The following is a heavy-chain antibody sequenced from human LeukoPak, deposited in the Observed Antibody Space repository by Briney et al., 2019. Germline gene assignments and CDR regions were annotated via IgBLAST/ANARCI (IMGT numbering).Heavy chain of an antibody. Sequence: SETLSLTCTVSGVSIRGSYYYWGWIRQPPGKGLEWIGYIYYSGSTNYNPSLKSRVTISVDTSKNQFSLKLSSVTAADTAVYYCAGSCYMVRGDDRQGCWGQGTLVTVSS. V-gene: IGHV4-61*05. CDR2: IYYSGST. D-gene: IGHD3-10*01. J-gene: IGHJ4*02. CDR1: GVSIRGSYYY. CDR3: AGSCYMVRGDDRQGC.